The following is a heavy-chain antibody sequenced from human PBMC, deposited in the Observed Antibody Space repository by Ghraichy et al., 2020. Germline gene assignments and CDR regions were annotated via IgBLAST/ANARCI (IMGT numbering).Heavy chain of an antibody. D-gene: IGHD6-25*01. Sequence: GGSLRLSCAMSGFNFGAFAVGWVRQAPGKGLEWVSSIARSGSADYTDSVKGRFTISRDNSKNILYLHMSSLRAEDTATYYCARYSRGNPSSYFFKVWGQGTPVTVSS. V-gene: IGHV3-23*01. J-gene: IGHJ4*02. CDR2: IARSGSA. CDR1: GFNFGAFA. CDR3: ARYSRGNPSSYFFKV.